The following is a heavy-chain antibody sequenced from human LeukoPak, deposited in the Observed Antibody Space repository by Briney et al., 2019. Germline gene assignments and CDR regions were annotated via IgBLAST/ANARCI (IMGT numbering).Heavy chain of an antibody. V-gene: IGHV4-59*01. Sequence: SETLSLTCTISGGSISSYYWSWIRQPPGKGLEWIGYIYYSGSTNYNPSLKSRVTISVDTSKNQFSLKLSSVTAADTAVYYCARDLAENYFDYWGQGTLVTVSS. CDR3: ARDLAENYFDY. CDR1: GGSISSYY. CDR2: IYYSGST. J-gene: IGHJ4*02. D-gene: IGHD3-16*01.